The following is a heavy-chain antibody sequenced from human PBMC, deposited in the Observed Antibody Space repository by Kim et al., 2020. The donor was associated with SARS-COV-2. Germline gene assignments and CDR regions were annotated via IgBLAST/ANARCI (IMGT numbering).Heavy chain of an antibody. J-gene: IGHJ6*02. CDR3: ATIQRWEWDYGMDV. V-gene: IGHV3-66*02. CDR2: IYSGGST. CDR1: GFTVSSNY. Sequence: GGSLRLSCAASGFTVSSNYMSWVRQAPGKGLEWVSVIYSGGSTYYADSVKGRFTISRDNSKNTLYLQMNSLRAEDTAVYYCATIQRWEWDYGMDVWGQGTTVTVSS. D-gene: IGHD1-26*01.